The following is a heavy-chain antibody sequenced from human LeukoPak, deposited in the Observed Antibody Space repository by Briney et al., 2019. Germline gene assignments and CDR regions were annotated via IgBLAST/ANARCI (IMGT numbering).Heavy chain of an antibody. J-gene: IGHJ4*02. CDR1: GYTFTSQY. CDR3: ARSNVLSGYYGTIDY. V-gene: IGHV1-69*02. D-gene: IGHD3-22*01. Sequence: SVKVSCKASGYTFTSQYVHWVRQAPGQGLEWMGRIIPILGIANYAQKFQGRVTITADKSTSTAYMELSSLRSEDTAVYYCARSNVLSGYYGTIDYWGQGTLVTVSS. CDR2: IIPILGIA.